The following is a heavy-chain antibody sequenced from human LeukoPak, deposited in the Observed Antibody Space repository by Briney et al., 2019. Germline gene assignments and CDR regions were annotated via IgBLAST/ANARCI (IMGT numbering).Heavy chain of an antibody. CDR3: ARSVPYDYGESYYFDY. CDR1: GGSISSYY. J-gene: IGHJ4*02. CDR2: IYTSGST. V-gene: IGHV4-4*07. D-gene: IGHD4-17*01. Sequence: SETLSLTCTVSGGSISSYYWSWIRQPAGKGLEWFGRIYTSGSTNYNPSLKSRVTMSVDTSKNQFSLKLSSVTAADTAVYYCARSVPYDYGESYYFDYWGQGTLVTVSS.